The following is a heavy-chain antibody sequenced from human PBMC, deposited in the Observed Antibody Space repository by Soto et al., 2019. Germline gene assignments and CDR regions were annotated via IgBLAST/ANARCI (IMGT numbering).Heavy chain of an antibody. CDR3: ARQGFGELHGLVEV. V-gene: IGHV4-59*08. Sequence: QVQLQESGPGLVKPSETLSLTCTISGGPMNNYYCSWFRQPRGQGLEWIGYMGYNGFTRYNPSLRSQVAISLDTAKNQFSLNLSSVTAADTALYYCARQGFGELHGLVEVWGQGITVTVSS. CDR1: GGPMNNYY. J-gene: IGHJ6*02. D-gene: IGHD3-10*01. CDR2: MGYNGFT.